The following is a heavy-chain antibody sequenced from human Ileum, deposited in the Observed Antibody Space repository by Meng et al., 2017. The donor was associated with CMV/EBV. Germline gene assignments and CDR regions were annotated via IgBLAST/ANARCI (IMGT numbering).Heavy chain of an antibody. V-gene: IGHV1-2*06. CDR1: GYTFRINY. J-gene: IGHJ4*02. Sequence: KVSCKASGYTFRINYIHWLRQAPGQGLEWMGRIDPGTGATYSAQKFQGRVTMTRDTSISTAYLELTSLIFDDTAVYYCARGYSYACDYWGQGALVTVSS. CDR2: IDPGTGAT. D-gene: IGHD3-16*01. CDR3: ARGYSYACDY.